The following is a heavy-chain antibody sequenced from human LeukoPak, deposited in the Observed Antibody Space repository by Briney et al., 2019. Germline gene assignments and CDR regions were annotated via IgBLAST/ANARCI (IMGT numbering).Heavy chain of an antibody. D-gene: IGHD3-22*01. V-gene: IGHV1-2*02. J-gene: IGHJ4*02. CDR3: ARIGWDNYYDSSGPFDY. CDR2: INPNSGGT. Sequence: ASVKVSCKASGYTFTGYYMHWVRQAPGQGLEWMGWINPNSGGTNYTQKFQGRVTMTRDTSISTTYMELRSLRSDDTAVYYCARIGWDNYYDSSGPFDYWGQGTLVTVSS. CDR1: GYTFTGYY.